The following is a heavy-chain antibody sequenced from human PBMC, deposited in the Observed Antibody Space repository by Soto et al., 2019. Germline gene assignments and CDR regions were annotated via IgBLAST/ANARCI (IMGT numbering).Heavy chain of an antibody. V-gene: IGHV1-18*04. D-gene: IGHD5-12*01. CDR1: GYTFTSYG. CDR2: ISAYDGNT. Sequence: ASVKVSCKASGYTFTSYGISWVRQVHGQGRERMGWISAYDGNTNYTQTLKGRVTMTTDTPTSTAYVEHRSVRSDDTDVYYCARRDGYNEGVDYWGQGTLVTVSS. J-gene: IGHJ4*02. CDR3: ARRDGYNEGVDY.